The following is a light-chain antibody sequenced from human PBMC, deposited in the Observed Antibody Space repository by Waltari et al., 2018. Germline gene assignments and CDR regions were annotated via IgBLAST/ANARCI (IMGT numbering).Light chain of an antibody. CDR1: SSNIGSNA. CDR3: CSYASSSPRLI. J-gene: IGLJ2*01. V-gene: IGLV1-44*01. CDR2: EVL. Sequence: QSVLTQPPSASGTPGQRVTISCSGSSSNIGSNALNWYQHLPGTAPKLLIYEVLKRPSGISNRFSGSKSGNAASLTISALQPEDEGTYYCCSYASSSPRLIFGGGTELSVL.